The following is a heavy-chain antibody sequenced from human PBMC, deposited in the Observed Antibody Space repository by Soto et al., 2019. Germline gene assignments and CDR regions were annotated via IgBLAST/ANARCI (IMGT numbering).Heavy chain of an antibody. CDR3: ARGREYYYGRSSYYLDQ. CDR1: RNPNSRVESL. V-gene: IGHV4-30-4*01. CDR2: KHLNGST. J-gene: IGHJ4*02. D-gene: IGHD3-22*01. Sequence: SMSLTSTFSRNPNSRVESLSHSYLALSATGLEWSGYKHLNGSTYYNPSLKSRVTISVDTSRNQFSLKLSSVTAADTAVYYWARGREYYYGRSSYYLDQWGQGALVT.